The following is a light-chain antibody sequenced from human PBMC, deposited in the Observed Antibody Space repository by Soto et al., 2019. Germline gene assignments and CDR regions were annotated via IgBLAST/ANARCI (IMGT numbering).Light chain of an antibody. CDR1: QSLNSD. CDR2: QAS. V-gene: IGKV1-5*03. CDR3: QQYNAYSLT. J-gene: IGKJ4*01. Sequence: DIQMTQSPSTLSASVGDRVTITCRASQSLNSDLAWYQQKPGTAPKLLIFQASNLKAGVPSRFTGTGSGTEFTLTISRLQPDDSATYYCQQYNAYSLTFGGGTKVEIK.